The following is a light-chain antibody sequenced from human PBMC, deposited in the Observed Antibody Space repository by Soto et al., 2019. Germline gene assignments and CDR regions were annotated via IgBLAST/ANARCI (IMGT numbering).Light chain of an antibody. Sequence: ETVLTRSPGTLSLSPGARGTLSCRASQSVTSNLAWYQHQPGQAPRLLIYGASTRATGIPARFSGSGSGTEFTLTISCLQSEDFATYYCQQYYSYPFTFGPGTKVDIK. V-gene: IGKV3-15*01. J-gene: IGKJ3*01. CDR2: GAS. CDR1: QSVTSN. CDR3: QQYYSYPFT.